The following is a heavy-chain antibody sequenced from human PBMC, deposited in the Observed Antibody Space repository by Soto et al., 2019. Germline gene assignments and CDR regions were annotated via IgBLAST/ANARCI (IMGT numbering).Heavy chain of an antibody. Sequence: ASVKVSCKASGYTFTSYYMHWVRQAPGQGLEWMGIINPSGGSTSYAQKFQGRVTMTRDTSTSTVYMELSSLRSEDTAVYYCARADEGYYDSSGYGHDAFDIWGQGRMVTVSS. CDR2: INPSGGST. J-gene: IGHJ3*02. D-gene: IGHD3-22*01. V-gene: IGHV1-46*01. CDR1: GYTFTSYY. CDR3: ARADEGYYDSSGYGHDAFDI.